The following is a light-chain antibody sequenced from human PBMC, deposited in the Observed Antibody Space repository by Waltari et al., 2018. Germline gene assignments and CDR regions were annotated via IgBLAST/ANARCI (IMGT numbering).Light chain of an antibody. V-gene: IGKV1-9*01. CDR1: QAISGY. CDR2: AAS. J-gene: IGKJ5*01. Sequence: NQLTQPPSSLSASVGDRVTITCRASQAISGYLAWYQQKPGKAPKLLIYAASTLQSGVPSRFSGSGSGTDFTLTISSLQPEDFATYYCQQLKSYPITFGQGTRLEIK. CDR3: QQLKSYPIT.